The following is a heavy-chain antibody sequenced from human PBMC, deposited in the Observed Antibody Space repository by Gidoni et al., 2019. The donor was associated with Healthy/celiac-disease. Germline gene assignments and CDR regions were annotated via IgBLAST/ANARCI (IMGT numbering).Heavy chain of an antibody. CDR2: SNHSGST. J-gene: IGHJ4*02. D-gene: IGHD1-26*01. Sequence: QVQLQQWGAGLFKPSETLSLTCPVYCGSFSGYYWSWLRQPPGKGLEWIGESNHSGSTNYNPPLKSRVTISVDTSKNQFSLKLSSVTAAATAVYYCASIHWAGGSSDYWGQGTLVTVSS. CDR1: CGSFSGYY. CDR3: ASIHWAGGSSDY. V-gene: IGHV4-34*01.